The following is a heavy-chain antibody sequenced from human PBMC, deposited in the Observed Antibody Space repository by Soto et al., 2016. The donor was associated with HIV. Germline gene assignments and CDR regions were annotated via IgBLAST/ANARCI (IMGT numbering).Heavy chain of an antibody. J-gene: IGHJ4*02. CDR1: GSSLSSAYY. CDR2: IYFSGTT. CDR3: ASVDMVQGVVAY. Sequence: QVQLQESGPGLVRPSETLSLTCAVSGSSLSSAYYWGWIRQPPGKGLEWIASIYFSGTTYYNPSLKSRVTISADTSKYQISLRLSSLTAADTALYYCASVDMVQGVVAYWGQGTLVTVSS. D-gene: IGHD3-10*01. V-gene: IGHV4-38-2*01.